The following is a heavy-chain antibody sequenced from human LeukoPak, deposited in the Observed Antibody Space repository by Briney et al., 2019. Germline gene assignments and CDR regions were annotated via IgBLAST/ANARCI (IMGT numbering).Heavy chain of an antibody. J-gene: IGHJ4*02. CDR1: GRPISSGDYY. CDR2: IYYSGST. CDR3: ARAYYDSSGSPIFDY. Sequence: SETLSLTCTVSGRPISSGDYYWTWIRKPPGKGLGWFGDIYYSGSTYYNPSLKSRVTISVDTSKNQCSLKLSSVTAADTAVYYCARAYYDSSGSPIFDYWGQGTLVTVSS. D-gene: IGHD3-22*01. V-gene: IGHV4-30-4*01.